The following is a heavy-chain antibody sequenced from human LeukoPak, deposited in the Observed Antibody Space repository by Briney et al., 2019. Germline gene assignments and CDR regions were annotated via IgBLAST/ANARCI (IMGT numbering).Heavy chain of an antibody. CDR1: GYTFTSYY. CDR2: INPNSGGT. V-gene: IGHV1-2*02. J-gene: IGHJ6*03. CDR3: ARDLGIAPTYYYYYMDV. D-gene: IGHD6-13*01. Sequence: ASVKVSCKASGYTFTSYYIYWMRQAHGQGLEWMGWINPNSGGTNYAQKFQGRVTMTRDTSISTAYMELSRLRSDDTAVYYCARDLGIAPTYYYYYMDVWGKGTTVTVSS.